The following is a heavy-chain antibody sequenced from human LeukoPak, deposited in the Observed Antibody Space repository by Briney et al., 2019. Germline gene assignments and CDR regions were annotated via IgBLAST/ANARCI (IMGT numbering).Heavy chain of an antibody. Sequence: GGSQRPSCEATGFTFAYSAMSWVRQSPGERLEWVSAISGSGVTTSYADSVQGRFTISRDNSKNTLFLQMNTLRPEDTATYYCAKGSATMIVSIWEDWGQGTLVSVSS. V-gene: IGHV3-23*01. CDR1: GFTFAYSA. J-gene: IGHJ4*02. D-gene: IGHD3-22*01. CDR2: ISGSGVTT. CDR3: AKGSATMIVSIWED.